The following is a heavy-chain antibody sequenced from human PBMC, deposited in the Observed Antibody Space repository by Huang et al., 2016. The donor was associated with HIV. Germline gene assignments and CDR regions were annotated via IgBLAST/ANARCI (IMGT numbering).Heavy chain of an antibody. CDR3: ARPRMTATSSDSTWSFFDS. V-gene: IGHV4-34*02. Sequence: QVQLQQWGAGLLKPSGVLSLKCAVYGGSLSDYYWTWIRQSPGKGLEWIGEVNNRGLPTYNPSLRSRVTMSVDMSKNQFSLNVTSLTVADTAVYYCARPRMTATSSDSTWSFFDSWGQGTLVIVSS. J-gene: IGHJ4*02. D-gene: IGHD2-21*02. CDR1: GGSLSDYY. CDR2: VNNRGLP.